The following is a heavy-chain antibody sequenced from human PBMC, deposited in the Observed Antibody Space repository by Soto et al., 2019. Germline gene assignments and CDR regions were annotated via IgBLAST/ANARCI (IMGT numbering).Heavy chain of an antibody. CDR2: IWYHGSNK. J-gene: IGHJ4*02. CDR3: ARDRDPGQWLTTNYFDY. V-gene: IGHV3-33*01. CDR1: GFTFSSYG. Sequence: GGSLRLSCAASGFTFSSYGMHWVRQAPGKGLEWVAVIWYHGSNKYYADSVKGRFTISRDNSKNTLYLQMNSLRAEDTAVYYCARDRDPGQWLTTNYFDYWGQGTLVTVSS. D-gene: IGHD6-19*01.